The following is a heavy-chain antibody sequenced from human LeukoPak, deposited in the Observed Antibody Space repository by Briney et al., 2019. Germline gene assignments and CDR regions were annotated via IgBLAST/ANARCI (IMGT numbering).Heavy chain of an antibody. CDR1: GGSISSSSYY. CDR3: ARLTIAARPGAGSTYYFDY. CDR2: IYYSGST. J-gene: IGHJ4*02. D-gene: IGHD6-6*01. V-gene: IGHV4-39*01. Sequence: SETLSLTCTVSGGSISSSSYYWGWIRQPPGKGLEWIGSIYYSGSTYYNPSLKSRVTISVDTSKNQFSLKLSSVTAADTAVYYCARLTIAARPGAGSTYYFDYWGRGTLVTVSS.